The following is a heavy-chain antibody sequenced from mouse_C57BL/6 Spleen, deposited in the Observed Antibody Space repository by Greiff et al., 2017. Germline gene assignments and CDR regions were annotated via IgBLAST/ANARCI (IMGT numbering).Heavy chain of an antibody. CDR2: IYPGDGDT. V-gene: IGHV1-80*01. CDR1: GYAFSSYW. D-gene: IGHD2-5*01. CDR3: ARGDYSNIFDY. Sequence: VQLQQSGAELVKPGASVKISCKASGYAFSSYWMNWVKQRPGKGLEWIGQIYPGDGDTNYNGKFKGKATLTADKSSSTSYMQLLSLTSVDSAVYFCARGDYSNIFDYWGQGTTLTVSS. J-gene: IGHJ2*01.